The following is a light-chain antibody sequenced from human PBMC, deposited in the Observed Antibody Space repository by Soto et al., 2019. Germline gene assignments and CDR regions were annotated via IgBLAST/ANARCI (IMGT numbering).Light chain of an antibody. V-gene: IGLV1-40*01. CDR2: GNS. CDR3: QSYDSSLSVSV. Sequence: QSVLTQPPSVSGAPGQRVTSSCTGRSSNIGAGYDVHWYQQLPGTAPKLLIYGNSNRPSGVPDRFSGSKSGTSASLAITGLQAEDEADYYCQSYDSSLSVSVFGGGTKLTVL. J-gene: IGLJ2*01. CDR1: SSNIGAGYD.